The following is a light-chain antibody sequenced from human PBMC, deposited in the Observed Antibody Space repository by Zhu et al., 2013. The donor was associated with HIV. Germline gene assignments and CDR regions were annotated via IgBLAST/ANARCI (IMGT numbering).Light chain of an antibody. CDR3: MQALQTPIT. V-gene: IGKV2-28*01. Sequence: EIVMTQSPLSLPVTPGEPASISCTSSQSLLHSNGYNYLDWYLQRPGQSPQLLIHLVSSRASGVPDRFNGSGSGTDFTLRISRVEAEDVGIYYCMQALQTPITFGQGTRLEIK. J-gene: IGKJ5*01. CDR2: LVS. CDR1: QSLLHSNGYNY.